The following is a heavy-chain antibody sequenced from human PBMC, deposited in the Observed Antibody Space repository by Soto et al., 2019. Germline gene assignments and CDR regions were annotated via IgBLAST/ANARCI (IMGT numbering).Heavy chain of an antibody. J-gene: IGHJ6*02. CDR3: ANMGSDFWSDMDV. V-gene: IGHV3-30*18. CDR1: GFTFSSYG. Sequence: AGSLRLSCAASGFTFSSYGMHWVRQAPGKGLEWVAVISYDGSNKYYADSVKGRFTISRDNSKNTLYLQMTSLRAEDTAVYYCANMGSDFWSDMDVWGQGTTVTVSS. D-gene: IGHD3-3*01. CDR2: ISYDGSNK.